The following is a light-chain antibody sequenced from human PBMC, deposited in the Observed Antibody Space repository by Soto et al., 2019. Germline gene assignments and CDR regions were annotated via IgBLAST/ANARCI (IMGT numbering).Light chain of an antibody. J-gene: IGKJ1*01. CDR3: QQSYGTPKT. Sequence: DIQMTQSPSTLSASVGDRVTITCRASQSISSWLAWYQQKPGKAPKLLIYKASSLQSGVPSRFSGSGSGTEFTLTIASLLPEDFATYYCQQSYGTPKTFGQGTKVDIK. CDR2: KAS. CDR1: QSISSW. V-gene: IGKV1-5*03.